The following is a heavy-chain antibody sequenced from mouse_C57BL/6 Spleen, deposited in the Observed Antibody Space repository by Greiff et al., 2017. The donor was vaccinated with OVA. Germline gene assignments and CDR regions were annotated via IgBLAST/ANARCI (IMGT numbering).Heavy chain of an antibody. D-gene: IGHD2-4*01. J-gene: IGHJ3*01. CDR1: GFTFSDYG. Sequence: EVMLVESGGGLVKPGGSLKLSCAASGFTFSDYGMHWVRQAPGKGLEWVAYISSGSSTIYYADTVKGRFTISRDNAKNTLFLQMTSLRSEDTAMYYCARVFYYDYAWFAYWGQGTLVTVSA. CDR2: ISSGSSTI. V-gene: IGHV5-17*01. CDR3: ARVFYYDYAWFAY.